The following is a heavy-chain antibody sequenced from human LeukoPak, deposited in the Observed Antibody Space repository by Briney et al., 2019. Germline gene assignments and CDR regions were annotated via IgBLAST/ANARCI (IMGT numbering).Heavy chain of an antibody. CDR2: IRYDGSNK. CDR3: AKGSTVVVPAAPNY. D-gene: IGHD2-2*01. CDR1: GFTFSSYG. V-gene: IGHV3-30*02. J-gene: IGHJ4*02. Sequence: GGSLRLSCAASGFTFSSYGMNWVRQAPGKGLEWVAFIRYDGSNKYYADSVKGRFTISRDNSKNTLYLQMNSMRAEDTAAYYCAKGSTVVVPAAPNYWGQGTLVTVSS.